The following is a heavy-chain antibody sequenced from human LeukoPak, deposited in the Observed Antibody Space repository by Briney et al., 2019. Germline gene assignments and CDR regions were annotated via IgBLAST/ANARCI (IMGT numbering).Heavy chain of an antibody. D-gene: IGHD6-13*01. CDR1: GFSFSTYW. Sequence: GGSLRLSCVASGFSFSTYWMSWVRQAPGKGLEWVANIKEDGSEKKYVDSVKGRFTISRDNAKNSLYLQMNSLRADDTAMYYCARDLGSSSWWNWFDPWGQGTLVTVSS. CDR2: IKEDGSEK. J-gene: IGHJ5*02. CDR3: ARDLGSSSWWNWFDP. V-gene: IGHV3-7*01.